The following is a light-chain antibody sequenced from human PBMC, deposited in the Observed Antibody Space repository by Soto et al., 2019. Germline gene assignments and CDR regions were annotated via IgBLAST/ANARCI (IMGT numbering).Light chain of an antibody. CDR1: QGIRRD. J-gene: IGKJ1*01. CDR3: LQDSNHPWT. V-gene: IGKV1-6*01. CDR2: AAS. Sequence: AIRMTQSPSSLSASVGDRVTITCRASQGIRRDLGWYQQKPGKAPKLLIYAASSLQSGVPSRFSGSGSGTDFTLTISRLQPEDFATYYCLQDSNHPWTFGQGTKVEVK.